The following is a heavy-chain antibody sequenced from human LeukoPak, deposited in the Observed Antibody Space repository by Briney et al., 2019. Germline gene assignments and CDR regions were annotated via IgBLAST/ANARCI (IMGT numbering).Heavy chain of an antibody. D-gene: IGHD4-17*01. CDR1: GYSFTSYW. J-gene: IGHJ4*02. Sequence: GESLQISCKGSGYSFTSYWIGWVRQMPGRGLEWMGIIYPGDSDTRYSPSFQGRVIISADKSISTAYVQWSSLKASDTAMYYCARLDYGYYWGQGTLVTVSS. CDR3: ARLDYGYY. CDR2: IYPGDSDT. V-gene: IGHV5-51*01.